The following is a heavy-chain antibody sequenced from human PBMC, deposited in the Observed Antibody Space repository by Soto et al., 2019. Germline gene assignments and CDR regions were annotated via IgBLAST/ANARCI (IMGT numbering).Heavy chain of an antibody. V-gene: IGHV4-59*01. CDR3: ARVPGGEALYSSCWSNYYYGMDV. J-gene: IGHJ6*02. Sequence: SETLSLTCTVSGGSISSYYWSWIRQPPGKGLEWIGYIFYSGSTDYNPSLKSRFTISVDTSKNQFSLRLNSVTAADTAVYYCARVPGGEALYSSCWSNYYYGMDVWGQGTTVTVSS. CDR1: GGSISSYY. D-gene: IGHD6-19*01. CDR2: IFYSGST.